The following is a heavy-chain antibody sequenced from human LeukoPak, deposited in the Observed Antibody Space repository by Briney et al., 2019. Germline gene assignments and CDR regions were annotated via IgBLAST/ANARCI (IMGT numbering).Heavy chain of an antibody. J-gene: IGHJ4*02. D-gene: IGHD3-22*01. V-gene: IGHV4-34*01. CDR2: INHSGST. CDR3: ARAWGYYYDSSGYYFDY. CDR1: GGSFSGYY. Sequence: SETLSLTCAVYGGSFSGYYWSWIRQPPGKGLEWIGEINHSGSTNYNPSLKSRVTISVDTSKNQFSLKLSSVTAADTAVYYCARAWGYYYDSSGYYFDYWGQRTVVTVSS.